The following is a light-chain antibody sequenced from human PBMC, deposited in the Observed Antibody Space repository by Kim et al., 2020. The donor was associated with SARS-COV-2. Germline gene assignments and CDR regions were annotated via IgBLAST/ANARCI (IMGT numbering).Light chain of an antibody. CDR1: NIGSKN. Sequence: SVALGQTARITCGGNNIGSKNVHGYQQKPGQAPVVVIYRDSNRPSGIPERFSGSNSGNTATLTISRAQAGDEADYYCQVWDSSTVVFGGGTQLTVL. CDR2: RDS. V-gene: IGLV3-9*01. CDR3: QVWDSSTVV. J-gene: IGLJ2*01.